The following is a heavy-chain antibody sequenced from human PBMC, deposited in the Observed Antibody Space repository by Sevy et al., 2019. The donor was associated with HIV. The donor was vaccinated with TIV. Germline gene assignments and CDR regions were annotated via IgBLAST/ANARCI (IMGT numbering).Heavy chain of an antibody. V-gene: IGHV1-18*01. CDR1: GYTFTSYG. CDR2: ISAYNDNT. D-gene: IGHD2-21*02. J-gene: IGHJ4*02. CDR3: ARDLGGYGGNSIDY. Sequence: ASVKVSCKASGYTFTSYGISWERQAPGRGLEWMGWISAYNDNTNYAQKLQGRVTMTTDTSTSTAYMELRSLRSDDTAVYYCARDLGGYGGNSIDYWGQGTLVTVSS.